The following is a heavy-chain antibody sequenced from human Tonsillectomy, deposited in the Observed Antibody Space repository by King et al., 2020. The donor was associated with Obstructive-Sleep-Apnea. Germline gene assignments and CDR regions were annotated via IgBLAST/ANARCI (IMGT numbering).Heavy chain of an antibody. J-gene: IGHJ2*01. CDR3: ASRKQYCSGGSCYWYFDL. CDR1: GGSISSGGYS. D-gene: IGHD2-15*01. Sequence: QLQESGSGLVKPSQTLSLTCAVSGGSISSGGYSWSWIRQPPGKGLEWIGYIYHSGSTYYNPSLKSRVTISVDRSKNQFSLQLSSVTAADTAVYYCASRKQYCSGGSCYWYFDLWGRGTLVTVSS. V-gene: IGHV4-30-2*01. CDR2: IYHSGST.